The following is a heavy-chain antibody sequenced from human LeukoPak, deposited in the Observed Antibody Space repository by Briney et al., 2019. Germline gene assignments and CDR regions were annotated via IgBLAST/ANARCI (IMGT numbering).Heavy chain of an antibody. V-gene: IGHV3-74*01. CDR1: GFTFNNYW. D-gene: IGHD1-20*01. J-gene: IGHJ4*02. CDR3: ARIDNWNDGGY. Sequence: GGSLRLSCSASGFTFNNYWMHWVRQAPGKGLLWVSRINSDGKSTTYADSVKGRFTISRDNAKNTLYLQMNSLRAEDTAIYYCARIDNWNDGGYWGQGTLVTVSS. CDR2: INSDGKST.